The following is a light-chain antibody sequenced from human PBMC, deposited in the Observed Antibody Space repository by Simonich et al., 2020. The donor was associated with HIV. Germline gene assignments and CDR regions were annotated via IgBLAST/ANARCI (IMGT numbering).Light chain of an antibody. CDR1: QRVLFTSNNKNY. CDR2: WAS. CDR3: QQYYSTPPT. J-gene: IGKJ4*01. V-gene: IGKV4-1*01. Sequence: DIVMTQSPDSLAVSLXERATIDCKSSQRVLFTSNNKNYLAWYQQKPGQPPKLIIDWASTREAGVPARFSGSGSGTEFTLTISSLQAEDVAVYYCQQYYSTPPTFGGGTKVEIK.